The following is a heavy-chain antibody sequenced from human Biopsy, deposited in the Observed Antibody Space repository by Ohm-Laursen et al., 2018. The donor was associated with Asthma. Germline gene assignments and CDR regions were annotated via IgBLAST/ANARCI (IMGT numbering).Heavy chain of an antibody. CDR2: ITGSGGTT. V-gene: IGHV3-23*01. D-gene: IGHD6-19*01. Sequence: ETLSLTCAASGFTFSSSAMSWVRQAPGKGLERVSAITGSGGTTYYADSVRGRFTISRDNSKSTLFLQMDSLSAEDTAVYYCAKDFRGIAVAGDRGFDYWGQGTLVTVSS. J-gene: IGHJ4*02. CDR1: GFTFSSSA. CDR3: AKDFRGIAVAGDRGFDY.